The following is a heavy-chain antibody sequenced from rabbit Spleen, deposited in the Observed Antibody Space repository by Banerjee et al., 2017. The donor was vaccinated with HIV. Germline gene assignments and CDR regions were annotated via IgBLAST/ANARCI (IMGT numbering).Heavy chain of an antibody. CDR3: ARDTSSSFSSYGMDL. V-gene: IGHV1S40*01. J-gene: IGHJ6*01. Sequence: QSLEESGGDLVKAGACLTLTGTASGCSFISDYMGGVRQAPGKGLEWIAYVDAGSSGSTYYANWAKGRFTISKSSSTTVTLQMTSLTVAATATYFCARDTSSSFSSYGMDLWGQGTLVTVS. CDR1: GCSFISDY. D-gene: IGHD1-1*01. CDR2: VDAGSSGST.